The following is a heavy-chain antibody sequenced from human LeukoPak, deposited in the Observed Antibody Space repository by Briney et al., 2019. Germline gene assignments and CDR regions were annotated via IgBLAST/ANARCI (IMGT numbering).Heavy chain of an antibody. CDR3: ATRGYSYGYNY. Sequence: ASVKVSCKVSGCTFTDYYMHWVRQAPGKGLEWIGLVDPDDGATIYAETFHGTVTITADTSTDTAFMELSSLRSEDTAVYYCATRGYSYGYNYWGQGTLVTVSS. CDR2: VDPDDGAT. V-gene: IGHV1-69-2*01. J-gene: IGHJ4*02. CDR1: GCTFTDYY. D-gene: IGHD5-18*01.